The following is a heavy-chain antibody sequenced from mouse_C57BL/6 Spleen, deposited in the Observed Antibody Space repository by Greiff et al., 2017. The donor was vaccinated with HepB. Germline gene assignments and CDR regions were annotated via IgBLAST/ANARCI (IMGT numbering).Heavy chain of an antibody. J-gene: IGHJ2*01. Sequence: EVMLVESGGGLVKPGGSLKLSCAASGFTFSDYGMHWVRQAPEKGLEWVAYISSGSSTIYYADTVKGRFTISRDNAKNTLFLQMTSLRSEDTAMYYWARRNGNYEVYYFDYWGQGTTLTVSS. CDR3: ARRNGNYEVYYFDY. CDR2: ISSGSSTI. D-gene: IGHD2-1*01. V-gene: IGHV5-17*01. CDR1: GFTFSDYG.